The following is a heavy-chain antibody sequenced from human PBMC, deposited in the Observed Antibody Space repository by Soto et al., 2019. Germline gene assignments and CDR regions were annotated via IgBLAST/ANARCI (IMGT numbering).Heavy chain of an antibody. CDR3: ARGHEFGGNSDALDI. CDR2: ILPIFGTA. V-gene: IGHV1-69*15. D-gene: IGHD2-21*02. J-gene: IGHJ3*02. CDR1: GGTFSTSS. Sequence: QVQLVQSGAEVKKPGSSVKVSCKASGGTFSTSSMNWVRQAPEQGPEWMGNILPIFGTADYGQKFQGRVTITANESTKTVYLELRSLLSADTAVYYCARGHEFGGNSDALDIWGQGTVVTVSS.